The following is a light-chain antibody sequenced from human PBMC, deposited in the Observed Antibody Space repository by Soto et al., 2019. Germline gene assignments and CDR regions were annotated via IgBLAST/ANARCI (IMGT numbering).Light chain of an antibody. Sequence: DIQMTQSPSSLSASVGDRVTITCRASQSISSYLNWYQQKPGKAPKLLIYAASSLQSGVPSRFSGSGSGTDFTVTISSLQPEDFATYYCQQRYSSLGTFGQGTKVEIK. CDR3: QQRYSSLGT. V-gene: IGKV1-39*01. CDR2: AAS. CDR1: QSISSY. J-gene: IGKJ1*01.